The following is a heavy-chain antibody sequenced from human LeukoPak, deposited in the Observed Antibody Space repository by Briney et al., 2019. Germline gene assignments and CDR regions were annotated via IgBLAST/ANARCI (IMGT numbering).Heavy chain of an antibody. D-gene: IGHD2-8*01. Sequence: SVKVSCMASRGTFSSYAISWVRQAPRQGRAWMGGIIPIFGTANYAQKFQGRVTITTDESTSTAYMELSSLRSEDTAVYYCARMSGIVVVPAGGCTNGVCYAYMDVWGKGTTVTVSS. V-gene: IGHV1-69*05. CDR2: IIPIFGTA. CDR3: ARMSGIVVVPAGGCTNGVCYAYMDV. CDR1: RGTFSSYA. J-gene: IGHJ6*03.